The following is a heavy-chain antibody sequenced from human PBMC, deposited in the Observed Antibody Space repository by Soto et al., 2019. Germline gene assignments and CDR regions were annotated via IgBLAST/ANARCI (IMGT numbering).Heavy chain of an antibody. Sequence: PSETLSLTRTVSGGSIXSSSSYWGWIRQPPGKGLEWIGYIYYSGSTYYNPSLKSRVTISVDTSKNQFSLKLSSVTAADTAVYYCARHYRQLAPPSGMYIDYWGQGTLVTVSS. J-gene: IGHJ4*02. CDR1: GGSIXSSSSY. CDR3: ARHYRQLAPPSGMYIDY. D-gene: IGHD6-13*01. CDR2: IYYSGST. V-gene: IGHV4-39*01.